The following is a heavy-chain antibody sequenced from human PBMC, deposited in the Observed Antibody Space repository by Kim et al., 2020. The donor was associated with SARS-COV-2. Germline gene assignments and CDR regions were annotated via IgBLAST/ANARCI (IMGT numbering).Heavy chain of an antibody. J-gene: IGHJ2*01. D-gene: IGHD2-2*01. CDR1: GGSISSSSYY. CDR2: IYYSGST. CDR3: ARLSIVVVPAATNWYFDL. Sequence: SETLSLTCTVSGGSISSSSYYWGWIRQPPGMGLEWIGSIYYSGSTYYNPSLKSRVTISVDTSKNQFSLKLSSVTAADTAVYYCARLSIVVVPAATNWYFDLWGRGTLVTVSS. V-gene: IGHV4-39*01.